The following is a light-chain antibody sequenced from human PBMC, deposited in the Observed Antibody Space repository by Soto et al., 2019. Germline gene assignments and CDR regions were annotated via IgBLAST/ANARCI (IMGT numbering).Light chain of an antibody. CDR3: CSYAGRPYV. V-gene: IGLV2-11*01. Sequence: QSVLTQPRSVSGSPGQSVTISCTGTSSDVGGYNYVSWYQQYPGKAPKLVIYEVSKRPSRVPDRFSGSKSGNTASLTISGVQADDEADYYCCSYAGRPYVFGTGTKLTGL. CDR2: EVS. CDR1: SSDVGGYNY. J-gene: IGLJ1*01.